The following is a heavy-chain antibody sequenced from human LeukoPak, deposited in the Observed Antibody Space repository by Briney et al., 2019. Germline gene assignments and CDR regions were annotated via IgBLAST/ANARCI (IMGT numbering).Heavy chain of an antibody. Sequence: GGSLRLSCAASGFSFDDYAMHWVRQVPGKGLEWVSGITWNSGNIGYADSVKGRFTVSRDNAKNSLYLQMNSLRAEDTALYYCAKDHCGGDCYTDYWGQGTLVTVSS. V-gene: IGHV3-9*01. CDR2: ITWNSGNI. CDR1: GFSFDDYA. D-gene: IGHD2-21*02. CDR3: AKDHCGGDCYTDY. J-gene: IGHJ4*02.